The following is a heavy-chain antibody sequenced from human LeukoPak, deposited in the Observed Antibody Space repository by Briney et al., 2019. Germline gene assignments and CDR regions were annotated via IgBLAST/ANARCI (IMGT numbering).Heavy chain of an antibody. CDR3: ARALGYSYGNFDY. CDR1: GGSISTYY. J-gene: IGHJ4*02. V-gene: IGHV4-59*01. Sequence: SETLSLTCTVSGGSISTYYWSWIRQPPGKGLEWIGYIYYSGSTNYNPSLKSRVTISVDTSKNQFSLKLSSVTAADTAVYYCARALGYSYGNFDYWGQGTLVTVSS. D-gene: IGHD5-18*01. CDR2: IYYSGST.